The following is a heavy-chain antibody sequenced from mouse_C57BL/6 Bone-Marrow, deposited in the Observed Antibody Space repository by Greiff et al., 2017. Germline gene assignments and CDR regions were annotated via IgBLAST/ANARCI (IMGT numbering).Heavy chain of an antibody. CDR2: IYPGSGST. J-gene: IGHJ4*01. Sequence: VQLQQPGAELVKPGASVKMSCKASGYTFTSYWITWVKQRPGQGLEWIGDIYPGSGSTNYNEKFKSKATLTVDTSSSTAYMQLSSLTSEDSAVXYCARKDTTVVAEDAMDYWGQGTSVTVSS. CDR3: ARKDTTVVAEDAMDY. D-gene: IGHD1-1*01. V-gene: IGHV1-55*01. CDR1: GYTFTSYW.